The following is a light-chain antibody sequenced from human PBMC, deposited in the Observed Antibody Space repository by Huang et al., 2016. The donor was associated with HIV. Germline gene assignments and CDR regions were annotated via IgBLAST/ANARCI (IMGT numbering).Light chain of an antibody. J-gene: IGKJ3*01. V-gene: IGKV3-20*01. CDR3: QQYGSSPLFT. CDR1: QSVSSSF. CDR2: GAS. Sequence: EIVLTQSPGTLSLSPGERATLSCRASQSVSSSFLAWYQQKPGQAPRLLRYGASSRATGIPDRFRGSGSGTDFTLTISRLEPEDFAVYYCQQYGSSPLFTFGPGTKVDIK.